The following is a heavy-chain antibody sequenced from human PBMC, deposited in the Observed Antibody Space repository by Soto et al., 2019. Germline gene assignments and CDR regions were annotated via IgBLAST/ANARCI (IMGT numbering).Heavy chain of an antibody. J-gene: IGHJ4*02. CDR1: GGSISSGGYY. D-gene: IGHD2-15*01. Sequence: QVQLQESGPGLVKPSQTLSLTCTVSGGSISSGGYYWSWIRQHPGKGLEWIGYIYYSGSTYYNPSLKSRVTISVDTSKNQFSLKLSSVTAADTAVYYCASWGGCSGGSCYAGIDYWGQGTLVTVSS. CDR2: IYYSGST. CDR3: ASWGGCSGGSCYAGIDY. V-gene: IGHV4-31*03.